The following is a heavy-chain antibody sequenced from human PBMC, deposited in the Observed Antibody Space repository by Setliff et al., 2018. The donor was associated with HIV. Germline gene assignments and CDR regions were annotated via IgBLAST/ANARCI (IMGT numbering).Heavy chain of an antibody. J-gene: IGHJ6*02. Sequence: SVKVSCKASGGTFRNYGISWVRQAPGQGLEWMGGIIPIFGTTNYAQKFQGRVTITADESTTTAYMELSSLRSEDTAVYYCARDKADFGEGMDVWGQGTT. D-gene: IGHD3-10*01. V-gene: IGHV1-69*13. CDR3: ARDKADFGEGMDV. CDR1: GGTFRNYG. CDR2: IIPIFGTT.